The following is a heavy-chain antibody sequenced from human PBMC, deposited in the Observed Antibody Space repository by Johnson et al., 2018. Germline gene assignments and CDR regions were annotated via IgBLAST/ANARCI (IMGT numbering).Heavy chain of an antibody. CDR2: IGTAGDT. Sequence: VQLVESGGGLVQPGGSLRLSCAASGFTFSSYDMHWVRQATGKGLEWVSAIGTAGDTYYPGSVKGRFTISRDNAKNSLYLQMNSLRAEDTALYYCAKERRSGSYPGYFQHWGQGTLVTVSS. V-gene: IGHV3-13*01. CDR3: AKERRSGSYPGYFQH. CDR1: GFTFSSYD. D-gene: IGHD1-26*01. J-gene: IGHJ1*01.